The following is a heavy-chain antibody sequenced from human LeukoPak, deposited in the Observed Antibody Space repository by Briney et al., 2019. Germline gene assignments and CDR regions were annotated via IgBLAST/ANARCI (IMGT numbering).Heavy chain of an antibody. Sequence: SETLSLTCTVSGGAISTSNYYWGWIRQPPGKGREWSGSIYYSGDTYYSPSLKGRVTISGDTSKNQCSLKLSSVTAADTAVYYCARGRNYDYVWGSYRPPYYFDYWGQGTLVTVSS. D-gene: IGHD3-16*02. CDR1: GGAISTSNYY. CDR3: ARGRNYDYVWGSYRPPYYFDY. CDR2: IYYSGDT. V-gene: IGHV4-39*01. J-gene: IGHJ4*02.